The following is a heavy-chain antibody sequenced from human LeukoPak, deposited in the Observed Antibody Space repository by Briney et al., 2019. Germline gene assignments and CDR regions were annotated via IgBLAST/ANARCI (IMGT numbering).Heavy chain of an antibody. Sequence: GGSLRLSCAASGFTFSSYAMNWVRQAPGKGLEWVSSISGGAGGAAYADSVKGRFTMSRDNSKNTLYLQMNSLRAEDTAVYYCAKDGGYGSGSYYPDYWGQVTLVTVSS. CDR1: GFTFSSYA. CDR3: AKDGGYGSGSYYPDY. D-gene: IGHD3-10*01. CDR2: ISGGAGGA. J-gene: IGHJ4*02. V-gene: IGHV3-23*01.